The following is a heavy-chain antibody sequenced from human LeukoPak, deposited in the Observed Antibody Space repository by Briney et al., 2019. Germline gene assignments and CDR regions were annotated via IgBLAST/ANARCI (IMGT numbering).Heavy chain of an antibody. CDR3: ARNMQQLDPYXYGMDV. CDR2: ISVYNHNT. D-gene: IGHD6-13*01. CDR1: GYTFPTSG. J-gene: IGHJ6*02. Sequence: ASVKVSCKASGYTFPTSGISWVRQAPGQGLEWMGWISVYNHNTNYAQKFQGRVTITADKSTSTAYMELSSLRSEDTAVYYCARNMQQLDPYXYGMDVWGQGTTVTVSS. V-gene: IGHV1-18*01.